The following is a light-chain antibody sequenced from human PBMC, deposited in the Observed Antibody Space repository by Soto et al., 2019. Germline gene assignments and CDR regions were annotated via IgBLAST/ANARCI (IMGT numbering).Light chain of an antibody. V-gene: IGKV3-20*01. CDR1: QSVSNNY. Sequence: ESGLTQSPGTLSLSPGERATLSCRASQSVSNNYIAWYQQKPGQAPRLLIYGASSRATGVPDRFSGSGSGTAFTLTISRLEPEDFAVYYCQQYGSSPWTFGQGTKVEIK. CDR3: QQYGSSPWT. CDR2: GAS. J-gene: IGKJ1*01.